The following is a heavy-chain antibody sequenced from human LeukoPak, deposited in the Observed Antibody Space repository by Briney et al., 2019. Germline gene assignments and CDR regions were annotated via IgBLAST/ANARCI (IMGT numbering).Heavy chain of an antibody. D-gene: IGHD3-16*02. V-gene: IGHV4-59*01. J-gene: IGHJ4*02. CDR1: GGSISSYY. Sequence: SETLSLTCTVSGGSISSYYWGWIRQPPGKGLEWIGYIYYSGSTNYNPSLKSRVTISVDTSKNQFSLKLSSVTAADTAVYYCARVSDYVWGSYRYWGQGTLVTVSS. CDR3: ARVSDYVWGSYRY. CDR2: IYYSGST.